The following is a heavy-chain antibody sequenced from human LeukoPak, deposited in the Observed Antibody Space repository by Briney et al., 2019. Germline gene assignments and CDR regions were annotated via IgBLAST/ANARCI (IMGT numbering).Heavy chain of an antibody. Sequence: GGSLRLSCAASGFTFSSYAMSWVRQAPGKGLEWVPAISGSGGSTYYADSVKGRFTISRDNSKNTMYLQMNSLRAEGTAVYYCAKDFGFSPAEGYWGQGTLVTVSS. CDR1: GFTFSSYA. CDR2: ISGSGGST. V-gene: IGHV3-23*01. D-gene: IGHD3-16*01. CDR3: AKDFGFSPAEGY. J-gene: IGHJ4*02.